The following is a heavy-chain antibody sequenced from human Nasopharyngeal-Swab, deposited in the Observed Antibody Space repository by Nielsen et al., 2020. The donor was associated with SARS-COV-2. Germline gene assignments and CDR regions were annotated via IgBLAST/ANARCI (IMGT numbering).Heavy chain of an antibody. CDR1: GGSISSGGYY. Sequence: SETLSLTCTVSGGSISSGGYYWSWIRQHPGKGLEWIGYIYYSGSTYYNPSLKSRVTISVDPSKNQFSLKLSSVTAADTAVYYCASLPRIAAAGTGNDYWGQGTLVTVSS. V-gene: IGHV4-31*03. CDR3: ASLPRIAAAGTGNDY. CDR2: IYYSGST. D-gene: IGHD6-13*01. J-gene: IGHJ4*02.